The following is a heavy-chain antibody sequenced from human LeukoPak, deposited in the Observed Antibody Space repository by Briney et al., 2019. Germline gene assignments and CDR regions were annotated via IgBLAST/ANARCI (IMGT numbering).Heavy chain of an antibody. V-gene: IGHV3-7*01. D-gene: IGHD3-22*01. CDR1: GFTFSSRDW. CDR2: IKQDGSEK. J-gene: IGHJ4*02. Sequence: GGSLRLSCVASGFTFSSRDWMTWVRQAPGKGLEWVANIKQDGSEKNYVDSVKGRFTISRDNAKNSLYLQMNSLRAEDTAVYYCARDLPVYDSSGLVDYFDYWGQGTLVTVSS. CDR3: ARDLPVYDSSGLVDYFDY.